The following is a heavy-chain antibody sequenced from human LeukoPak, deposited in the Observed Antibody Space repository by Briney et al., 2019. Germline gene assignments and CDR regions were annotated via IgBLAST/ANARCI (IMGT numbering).Heavy chain of an antibody. Sequence: GGSLRLSCAASGFTVSSNYMIWVRQAPGKGLEWVSAISGSGGSTDYADSVKGRFTISRDNSKNTLSLQMDSLRAEDTAVYYCAKPLISGSYYGAFDIWGQGTMVTVSS. CDR3: AKPLISGSYYGAFDI. CDR2: ISGSGGST. V-gene: IGHV3-23*01. CDR1: GFTVSSNY. D-gene: IGHD1-26*01. J-gene: IGHJ3*02.